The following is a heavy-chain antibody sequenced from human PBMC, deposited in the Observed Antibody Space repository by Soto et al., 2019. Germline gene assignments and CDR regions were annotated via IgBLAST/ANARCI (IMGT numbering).Heavy chain of an antibody. CDR3: ARGWGSGWLEFFDS. Sequence: GGSLRLSCAASGFTFDDYGMSWVRQAPGKGLEWVSGINWNGGSTGYADSVKGRFTISRDNAKNSLYLQMNSLRAEDTALYYCARGWGSGWLEFFDSWGQGALVTVSS. V-gene: IGHV3-20*04. J-gene: IGHJ4*02. CDR1: GFTFDDYG. D-gene: IGHD6-19*01. CDR2: INWNGGST.